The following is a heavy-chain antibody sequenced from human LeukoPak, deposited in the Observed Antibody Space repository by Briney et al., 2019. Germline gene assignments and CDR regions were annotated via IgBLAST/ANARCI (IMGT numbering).Heavy chain of an antibody. Sequence: GGSLRLSCAASGFTFSNAWMSWVRQAPGKGLEWVSAISGSGGSTYYADSVKGRFTISRDNSKNTLYLQMNSLRAEDTAVYYCAKGRGYSYGKYFDYWGQGTLVTVSS. CDR3: AKGRGYSYGKYFDY. CDR1: GFTFSNAW. V-gene: IGHV3-23*01. CDR2: ISGSGGST. J-gene: IGHJ4*02. D-gene: IGHD5-18*01.